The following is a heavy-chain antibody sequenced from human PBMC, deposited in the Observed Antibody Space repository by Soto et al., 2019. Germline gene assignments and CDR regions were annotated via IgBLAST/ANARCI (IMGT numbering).Heavy chain of an antibody. CDR1: GFTFNSYY. CDR3: AGERGGPTTSAFDI. D-gene: IGHD1-26*01. Sequence: EVQLVESGGGLVQPGGSLRLSCAASGFTFNSYYMTWVRQAPGRELEWVANIRQDGSDKYYVGSVKGRFTISRDNATKALDLQMNCLRAEDTAVYDCAGERGGPTTSAFDIWGQGTMVTVSS. CDR2: IRQDGSDK. V-gene: IGHV3-7*04. J-gene: IGHJ3*02.